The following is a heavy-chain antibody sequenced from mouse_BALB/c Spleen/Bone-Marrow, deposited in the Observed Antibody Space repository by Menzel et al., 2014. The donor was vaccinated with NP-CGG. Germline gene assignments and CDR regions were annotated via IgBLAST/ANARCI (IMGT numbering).Heavy chain of an antibody. Sequence: QVQLKESGAELARPGASVKLSCKASGYTFTSYWMQWVKQRPGQGLEWIGAIYPGDGDTRYTQKFKDKATLTADKSSSTAYMQLSSLASEDSAVYYCGREATANGIYFYYWGQGTTLASSS. CDR2: IYPGDGDT. J-gene: IGHJ2*01. V-gene: IGHV1-87*01. CDR3: GREATANGIYFYY. D-gene: IGHD1-2*01. CDR1: GYTFTSYW.